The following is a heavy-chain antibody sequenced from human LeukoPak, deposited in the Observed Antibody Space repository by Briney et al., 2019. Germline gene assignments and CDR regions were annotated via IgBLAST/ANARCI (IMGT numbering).Heavy chain of an antibody. J-gene: IGHJ4*02. CDR3: ATDLGGHGGKIDY. D-gene: IGHD4-23*01. CDR2: FDPEDGET. CDR1: GYSFTGYF. Sequence: ASVRVSCKATGYSFTGYFMYWVRQAPGKGLEWMGGFDPEDGETIYAQKFQGRVTMTEDTSTDTAYMELSSLRSEDTAVCYCATDLGGHGGKIDYWGQGTLVTVSS. V-gene: IGHV1-24*01.